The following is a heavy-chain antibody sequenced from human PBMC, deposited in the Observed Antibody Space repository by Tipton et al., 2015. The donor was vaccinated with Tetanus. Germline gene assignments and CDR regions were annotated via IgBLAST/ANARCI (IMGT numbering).Heavy chain of an antibody. CDR3: ARRSYCTSTRCFDAFDL. V-gene: IGHV4-61*08. Sequence: GLVKPSETLSLTCTVSGASLRGGDYHWSWIRQPPGKGLEWIGYVYYTGSTNHNPSLKSRVTISMDRSKNQISLQLTSVTAADTAVYFCARRSYCTSTRCFDAFDLWGPGTRVTVSS. CDR2: VYYTGST. CDR1: GASLRGGDYH. D-gene: IGHD2-8*01. J-gene: IGHJ3*01.